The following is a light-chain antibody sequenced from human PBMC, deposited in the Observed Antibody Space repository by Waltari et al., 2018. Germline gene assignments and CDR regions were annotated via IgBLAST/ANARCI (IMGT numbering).Light chain of an antibody. Sequence: QSALTQPASVSGSPGQSITISCTGSNSDVGAYDFVSWLQHRPGNAPRLITHDVNKRPSGVSSHFSGSKSGNTASLTISGLQAEDEATYFCSSYNTSGYWVFGGGTKLTVL. V-gene: IGLV2-14*03. CDR3: SSYNTSGYWV. CDR2: DVN. J-gene: IGLJ3*02. CDR1: NSDVGAYDF.